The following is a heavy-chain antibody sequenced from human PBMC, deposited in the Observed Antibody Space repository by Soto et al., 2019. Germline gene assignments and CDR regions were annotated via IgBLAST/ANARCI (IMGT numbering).Heavy chain of an antibody. Sequence: SETLSLTCAVSGGSFRGFYLTWIRQSPGKGLEWLGDINHVGITNYNPSLKSRVSIPVDTSKSQLSPKLSAVTAADTAVYYCARAHDFWGGRQQPIDSWGQGTLVTVSS. CDR1: GGSFRGFY. D-gene: IGHD3-3*01. CDR2: INHVGIT. CDR3: ARAHDFWGGRQQPIDS. J-gene: IGHJ4*02. V-gene: IGHV4-34*01.